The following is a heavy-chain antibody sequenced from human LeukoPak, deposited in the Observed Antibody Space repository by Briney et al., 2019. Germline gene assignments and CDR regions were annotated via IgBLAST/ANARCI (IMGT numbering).Heavy chain of an antibody. J-gene: IGHJ4*02. CDR3: ARGPDPIAVAALYYFDY. D-gene: IGHD6-19*01. Sequence: SQTLSLTCAVSGGSISSGGYSWSWIRQPPGKGLEWIGYIYHSGSTYYNPSLKSRVTISVDRSKTQFSLKLSSVTAADTAVYYCARGPDPIAVAALYYFDYWGQGTLVTVSS. CDR2: IYHSGST. CDR1: GGSISSGGYS. V-gene: IGHV4-30-2*01.